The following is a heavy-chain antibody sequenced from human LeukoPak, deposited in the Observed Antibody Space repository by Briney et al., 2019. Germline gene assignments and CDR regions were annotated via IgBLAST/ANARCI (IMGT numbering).Heavy chain of an antibody. CDR2: LNPNSGDT. Sequence: ASVTVSCKASGYIFTGYYIHWVRQAPGQGLEWLGWLNPNSGDTDFAQSFQGRVTMTRDTSINTAYMELSRLASDDTAVYYCYRGRPLGTSTDVLHGDWGQGTLVTVSS. J-gene: IGHJ4*02. CDR3: YRGRPLGTSTDVLHGD. CDR1: GYIFTGYY. D-gene: IGHD5-24*01. V-gene: IGHV1-2*02.